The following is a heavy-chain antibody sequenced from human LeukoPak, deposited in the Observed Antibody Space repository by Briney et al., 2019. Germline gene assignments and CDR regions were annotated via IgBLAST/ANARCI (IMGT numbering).Heavy chain of an antibody. CDR2: ISASGTYT. Sequence: GGSLRLSCAASGFAFRNYAMSWVRQAPGKGLEWVSGISASGTYTDYAGSVKGRFTISRDNSKNTLYLQLNRLRAEDAAVYYCAKAGRGDFDSWGQGTLVTVSS. V-gene: IGHV3-23*01. J-gene: IGHJ4*02. CDR1: GFAFRNYA. CDR3: AKAGRGDFDS. D-gene: IGHD3-10*01.